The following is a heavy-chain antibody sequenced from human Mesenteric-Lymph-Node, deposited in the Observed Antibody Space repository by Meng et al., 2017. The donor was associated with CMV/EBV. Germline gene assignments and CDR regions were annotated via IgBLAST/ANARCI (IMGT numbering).Heavy chain of an antibody. CDR1: GFTFSSYA. V-gene: IGHV3-21*01. CDR3: ARASGSYYPLYYFDY. D-gene: IGHD1-26*01. Sequence: GGSLRLSCAASGFTFSSYAMSWVRQAPGKGLEWVSAISGSSSYIYYADSVKGRFTISRDNAKNSLYLQMNSLRAEDTAVYYCARASGSYYPLYYFDYWGQGTLVTVSS. J-gene: IGHJ4*02. CDR2: ISGSSSYI.